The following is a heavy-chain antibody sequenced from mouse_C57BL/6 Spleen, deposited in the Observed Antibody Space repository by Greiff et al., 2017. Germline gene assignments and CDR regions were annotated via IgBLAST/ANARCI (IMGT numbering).Heavy chain of an antibody. V-gene: IGHV5-9-1*02. D-gene: IGHD2-3*01. J-gene: IGHJ1*03. CDR2: ISSGGDYI. CDR3: TRDGIYDGYYVGYFDV. Sequence: EVQGVESGEGLVKPGGSLKLSCAASGFTFSSYAMSWVRQTPEKRLEWVAYISSGGDYIYYADTVKGRFTISRDNARNTLYLQMSSLKSEDTAMYYCTRDGIYDGYYVGYFDVWGTGTTVTVSS. CDR1: GFTFSSYA.